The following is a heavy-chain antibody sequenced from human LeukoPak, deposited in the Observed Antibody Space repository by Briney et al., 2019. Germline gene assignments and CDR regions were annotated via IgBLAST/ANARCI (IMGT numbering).Heavy chain of an antibody. CDR2: IYPGDSDT. Sequence: GESLKISCKGSGYSFTSYWIGWVRQMPGKGLEWMGIIYPGDSDTRYSPSFQGQVTISADKSISTAYLQWSSLKASDTAMYYCARVGRIYCSSTSCSLSRNFDYWGQGTLVTVSS. CDR1: GYSFTSYW. CDR3: ARVGRIYCSSTSCSLSRNFDY. V-gene: IGHV5-51*01. D-gene: IGHD2-2*01. J-gene: IGHJ4*02.